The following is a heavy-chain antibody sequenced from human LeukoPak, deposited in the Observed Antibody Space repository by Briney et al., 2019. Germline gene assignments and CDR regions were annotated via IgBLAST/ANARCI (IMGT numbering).Heavy chain of an antibody. CDR3: ATGTMVRGVITDIDY. CDR2: ISSSSSTI. Sequence: PGGSLRLSCAASGFTFSSYSMNWVRQAPGKGLEWVSYISSSSSTIYYADSVKGRFTISRDNSKNTLFLQMNSLRAEDTAVYYCATGTMVRGVITDIDYWGQGTLVTVSS. CDR1: GFTFSSYS. V-gene: IGHV3-48*01. J-gene: IGHJ4*02. D-gene: IGHD3-10*01.